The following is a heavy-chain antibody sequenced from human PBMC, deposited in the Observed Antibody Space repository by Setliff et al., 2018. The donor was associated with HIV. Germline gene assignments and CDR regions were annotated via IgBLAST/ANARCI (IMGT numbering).Heavy chain of an antibody. D-gene: IGHD1-26*01. CDR2: INPNSGAT. CDR1: GYSFSGYY. Sequence: ASVKVSCKASGYSFSGYYLHWARRAPGQGLEWMGWINPNSGATNYAQNFQGRVTMTRDTSISTAYMDLSSLTSDDTAVYYCAVASIVSTARWNHWGRGTLVTVSS. J-gene: IGHJ5*02. CDR3: AVASIVSTARWNH. V-gene: IGHV1-2*02.